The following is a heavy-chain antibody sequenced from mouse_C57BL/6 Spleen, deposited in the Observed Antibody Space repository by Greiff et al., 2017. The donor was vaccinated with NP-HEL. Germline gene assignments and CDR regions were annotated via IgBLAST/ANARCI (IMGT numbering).Heavy chain of an antibody. CDR2: INPGNGGT. D-gene: IGHD4-1*01. V-gene: IGHV1-55*01. Sequence: QVQLQQPGAELVKPGASVKMSCKASGYTFTSYWIPWVKQRPGQGLEWIGNINPGNGGTNYNEKFKSKATLTVDTSSSTAYMQLSSLTSEDSAVYYCARMGSPWYFGGWGTGATVTV. J-gene: IGHJ1*03. CDR3: ARMGSPWYFGG. CDR1: GYTFTSYW.